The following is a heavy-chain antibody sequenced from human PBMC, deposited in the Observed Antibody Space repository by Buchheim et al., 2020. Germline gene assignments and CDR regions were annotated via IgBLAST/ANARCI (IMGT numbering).Heavy chain of an antibody. J-gene: IGHJ6*02. V-gene: IGHV4-30-2*01. CDR1: GGSISSGGYS. CDR3: ARGGGSGSSPPPYYYGMDV. CDR2: IYHSVST. Sequence: QLQLQESGSGLVKPSQTLSLTCAVSGGSISSGGYSCSWIRQPPGKGLEWIGYIYHSVSTYYNPSLKSRVTISVDRSKNQFSLKLSSVTAADTAVYYCARGGGSGSSPPPYYYGMDVWGQGTT. D-gene: IGHD3-10*01.